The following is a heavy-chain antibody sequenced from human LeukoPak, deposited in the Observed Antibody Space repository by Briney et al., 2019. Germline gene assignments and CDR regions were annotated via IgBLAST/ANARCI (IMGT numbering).Heavy chain of an antibody. CDR1: GFTFSSYS. J-gene: IGHJ4*02. CDR2: ISSSSTI. Sequence: GGSLRLSCAASGFTFSSYSMNWVRQAPGKGLEWVSYISSSSTIYYADSVKGRFTISRDNAKNSLYLQMNSLRAEDTAVYYCARGSNGRLWGQGTLVTVSS. CDR3: ARGSNGRL. D-gene: IGHD1-26*01. V-gene: IGHV3-48*04.